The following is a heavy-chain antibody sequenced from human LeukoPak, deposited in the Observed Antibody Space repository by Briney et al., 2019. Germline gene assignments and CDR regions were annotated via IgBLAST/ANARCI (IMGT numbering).Heavy chain of an antibody. J-gene: IGHJ6*03. CDR1: GFTFSRLG. Sequence: GGSLRLSCAASGFTFSRLGMQWVRQAPGKGLEWVAMIWNAGSVEEYAASVKGRFTISRDNSRDTLFLQMNRLRDDDTAVYYCAKEGDQFRGYLDAWGKGTTVTVSS. D-gene: IGHD3-16*01. V-gene: IGHV3-33*06. CDR3: AKEGDQFRGYLDA. CDR2: IWNAGSVE.